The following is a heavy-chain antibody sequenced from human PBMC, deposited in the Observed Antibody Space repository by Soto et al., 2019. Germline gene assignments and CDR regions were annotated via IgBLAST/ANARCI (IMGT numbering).Heavy chain of an antibody. CDR2: IYYSGST. CDR3: ARDSCSGGSCYLD. Sequence: SETLSLTCTVSGGSIISGGYCWSWIRQHPGKGLEWIGYIYYSGSTYYNPSLKSRVTISVDTSKNQFSLKLSSVTAADTAVYYCARDSCSGGSCYLDWGQGTLVTVSS. CDR1: GGSIISGGYC. V-gene: IGHV4-31*03. J-gene: IGHJ4*02. D-gene: IGHD2-15*01.